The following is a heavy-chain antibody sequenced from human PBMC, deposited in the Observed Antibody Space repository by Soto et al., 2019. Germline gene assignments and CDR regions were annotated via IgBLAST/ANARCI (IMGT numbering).Heavy chain of an antibody. V-gene: IGHV3-9*01. Sequence: EVQLVESGGGLVQPGRSLRLSCAASGFTFDDYAMHWVRQAPGKGLEWVSGISWNSGSIGYADSVKGRFTISRDNAKNSLYLQMNSLRAEDTALYDCAKSPTMVRGVIGYFDYWGQGTLVTVSS. CDR1: GFTFDDYA. CDR3: AKSPTMVRGVIGYFDY. D-gene: IGHD3-10*01. CDR2: ISWNSGSI. J-gene: IGHJ4*02.